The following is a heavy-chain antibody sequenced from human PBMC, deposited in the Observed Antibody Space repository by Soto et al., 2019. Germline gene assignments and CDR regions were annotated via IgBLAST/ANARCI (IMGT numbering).Heavy chain of an antibody. V-gene: IGHV1-18*04. CDR2: ISAYNGNT. CDR1: GYTFTSYG. J-gene: IGHJ3*02. D-gene: IGHD3-22*01. Sequence: GASVKVSCKASGYTFTSYGISWVRQAPGQGLEWMGWISAYNGNTNYAQKLQGRVTMTTDTSTSTAYMELRSLRSDDTAVYYCARVTYYYDSSGPRSGAFDIWGQGTMVTVSS. CDR3: ARVTYYYDSSGPRSGAFDI.